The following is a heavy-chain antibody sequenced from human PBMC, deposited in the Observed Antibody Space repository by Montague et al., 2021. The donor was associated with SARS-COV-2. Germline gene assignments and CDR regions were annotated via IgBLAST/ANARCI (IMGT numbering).Heavy chain of an antibody. CDR2: ISYDGSNK. CDR1: GFTFSSYA. V-gene: IGHV3-30*04. CDR3: ARDYDDYIWGSWGPFDY. Sequence: SLRLSCAASGFTFSSYAMHWVRQAPGKGLEWVAVISYDGSNKYYADSVKGRFTISRDNSKNTLYLQMNRLRAEDTAVYYCARDYDDYIWGSWGPFDYWGQGTLVTVSS. D-gene: IGHD3-16*01. J-gene: IGHJ4*02.